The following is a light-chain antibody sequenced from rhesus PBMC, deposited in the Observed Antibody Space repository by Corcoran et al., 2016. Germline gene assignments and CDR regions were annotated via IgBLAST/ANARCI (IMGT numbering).Light chain of an antibody. CDR1: QSVTSY. CDR3: QETSNLFT. V-gene: IGKV3-31*02. CDR2: GAS. Sequence: EIVMTQSPATLSLSPGERATLSCRASQSVTSYLAWYQQQPRQAPRLLIYGASTRATGIPDRFSGSGSGTDFTLTINSLEPEDFAVYYCQETSNLFTFGPGTKLDIK. J-gene: IGKJ3*01.